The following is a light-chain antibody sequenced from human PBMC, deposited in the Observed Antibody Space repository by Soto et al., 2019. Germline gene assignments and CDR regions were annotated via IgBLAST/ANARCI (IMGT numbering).Light chain of an antibody. CDR2: GAS. Sequence: DIVLTQSPGILSLSPGERASLYCRDSQSVSSSHLAWYQQKPGQAPRLLISGASSRATGIPDRFTGSGSGTDFTLTISRLEPEDFAVYYCQQRHMWPITFGQGTRLEIK. CDR1: QSVSSSH. J-gene: IGKJ5*01. CDR3: QQRHMWPIT. V-gene: IGKV3-20*01.